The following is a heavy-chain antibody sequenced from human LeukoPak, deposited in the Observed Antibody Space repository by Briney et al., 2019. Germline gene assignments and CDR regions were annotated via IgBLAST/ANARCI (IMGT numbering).Heavy chain of an antibody. CDR3: ARGRNYYDSSGYYYEGDAFDI. V-gene: IGHV1-46*01. CDR2: INPSGGSI. J-gene: IGHJ3*02. CDR1: GYRLTNYY. Sequence: GASVKVSCKASGYRLTNYYIHWVRQAPGQGLEWMGIINPSGGSIRYAQKFQGRVTMTRDTSTSTVYMELSSLRSEDTAVYYCARGRNYYDSSGYYYEGDAFDIWGQGTMVTVSS. D-gene: IGHD3-22*01.